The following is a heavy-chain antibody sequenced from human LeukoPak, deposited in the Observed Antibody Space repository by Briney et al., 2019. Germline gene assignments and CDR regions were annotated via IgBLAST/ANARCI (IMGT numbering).Heavy chain of an antibody. CDR3: TGTPFDSSGYLQT. J-gene: IGHJ5*02. D-gene: IGHD3-22*01. CDR2: IRSKANNYAT. Sequence: GGSLRLSCAASGFTFSGSAMHWVRQASGKGLEWVGRIRSKANNYATAYAASVKGRFTISRDDSKNTAYLQMNSLKTEDTAVHYCTGTPFDSSGYLQTWGQGTLVTVSS. CDR1: GFTFSGSA. V-gene: IGHV3-73*01.